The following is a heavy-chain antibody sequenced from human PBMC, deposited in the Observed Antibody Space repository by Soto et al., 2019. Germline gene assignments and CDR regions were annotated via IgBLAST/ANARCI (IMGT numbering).Heavy chain of an antibody. CDR2: ITSSGATT. CDR1: GFTFISYA. V-gene: IGHV3-23*01. D-gene: IGHD5-18*01. J-gene: IGHJ4*02. Sequence: EVQLLESGGGLVQPGGSLRLSCAASGFTFISYAMSWVRQAPGKGLEWVSSITSSGATTYYADSVKGRFIISRDNSRNTLHLQINSVRAEETAVDYCAKGGYSHGYIDHWGQGTLVAVSS. CDR3: AKGGYSHGYIDH.